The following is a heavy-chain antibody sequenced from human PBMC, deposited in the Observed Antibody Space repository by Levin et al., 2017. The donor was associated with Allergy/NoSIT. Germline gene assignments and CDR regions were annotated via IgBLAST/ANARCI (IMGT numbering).Heavy chain of an antibody. CDR2: IKQDGSEK. J-gene: IGHJ4*02. V-gene: IGHV3-7*01. Sequence: QPGESLKISCAASGFTFSNYWMSWVRQAPGKGLEWVANIKQDGSEKYYVDSVKGRFTISRDNAKSSLYLQMNSLRVEDTAVYYCARFLWIPAATYYFDYWGQGTLVTVSS. CDR1: GFTFSNYW. D-gene: IGHD5-18*01. CDR3: ARFLWIPAATYYFDY.